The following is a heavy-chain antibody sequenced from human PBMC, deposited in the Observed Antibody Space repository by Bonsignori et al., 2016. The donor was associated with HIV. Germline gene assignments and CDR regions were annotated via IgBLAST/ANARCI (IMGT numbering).Heavy chain of an antibody. CDR2: IYDGDRGA. V-gene: IGHV3-23*03. J-gene: IGHJ6*03. CDR3: AKAYCGGDCYSTYYFYYMDV. Sequence: GGSLRLSCEVSGLTVSSYAMSWVRQAPGKGLEWVSVIYDGDRGAQYADSVRGRFTISRDTSKNTLYLQMTSLRAEDTAIYYCAKAYCGGDCYSTYYFYYMDVWGKGTAVTVSS. CDR1: GLTVSSYA. D-gene: IGHD2-21*01.